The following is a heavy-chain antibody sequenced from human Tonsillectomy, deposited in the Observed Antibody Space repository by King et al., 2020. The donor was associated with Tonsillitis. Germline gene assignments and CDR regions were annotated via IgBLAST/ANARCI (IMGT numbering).Heavy chain of an antibody. CDR3: AKLGVYDFWSGYKTGNYYFDY. CDR1: GFTFSSYA. V-gene: IGHV3-23*04. D-gene: IGHD3-3*01. CDR2: ISGSGGST. J-gene: IGHJ4*02. Sequence: EVQLVESGGGLVQPGGSLRLSCAASGFTFSSYAMNWVRQAPGKGLEWVSAISGSGGSTYYADSVKGRFTISRDNSKNTLYLKMNSLRAEDTAVYYCAKLGVYDFWSGYKTGNYYFDYWGQGTLVTVSS.